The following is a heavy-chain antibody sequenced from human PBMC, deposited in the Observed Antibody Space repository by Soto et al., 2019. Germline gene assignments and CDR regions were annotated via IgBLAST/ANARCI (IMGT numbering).Heavy chain of an antibody. CDR2: IYHSGST. V-gene: IGHV4-30-2*01. CDR3: ATAPGPY. CDR1: GGSISSYS. Sequence: SETLSLTCTVSGGSISSYSWSWIRQPPGKGLEWIGYIYHSGSTYYNPSLKSRVTISVDRSKNQFSLKLTSVTAADTAVYYCATAPGPYWGQGTLVTVSS. J-gene: IGHJ4*02.